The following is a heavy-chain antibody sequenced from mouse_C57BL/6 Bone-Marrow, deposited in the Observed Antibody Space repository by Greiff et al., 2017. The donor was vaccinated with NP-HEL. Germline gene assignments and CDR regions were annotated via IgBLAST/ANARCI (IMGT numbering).Heavy chain of an antibody. CDR3: ARSKYYGSSYYFDY. Sequence: QVQLQQSGAELARPGASVKLSCKASGYTFTSYGISWVKQRTGQGLEWIGEIYPRSGNTYYNEKFKGKATLTADKSSSTAYMELRGLTSEDSAVYFCARSKYYGSSYYFDYWGQGTTLTVSS. CDR1: GYTFTSYG. D-gene: IGHD1-1*01. J-gene: IGHJ2*01. CDR2: IYPRSGNT. V-gene: IGHV1-81*01.